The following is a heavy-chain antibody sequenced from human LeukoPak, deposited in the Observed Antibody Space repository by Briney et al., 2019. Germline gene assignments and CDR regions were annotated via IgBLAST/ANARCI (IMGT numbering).Heavy chain of an antibody. CDR1: GFTFISYW. CDR2: VNADGSST. D-gene: IGHD1-20*01. Sequence: GGSLRLSCAASGFTFISYWMHSVRQAPGKGLVWVSRVNADGSSTRDADSVKGRFTVSRYNAKNTLYLQRNSLRAEDTAVYYCAREITGYSYSYYYMDVWGKGTTVTVSS. V-gene: IGHV3-74*01. CDR3: AREITGYSYSYYYMDV. J-gene: IGHJ6*03.